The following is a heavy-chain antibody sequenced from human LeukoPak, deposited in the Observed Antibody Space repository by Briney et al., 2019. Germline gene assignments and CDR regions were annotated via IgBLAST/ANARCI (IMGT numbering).Heavy chain of an antibody. D-gene: IGHD6-13*01. Sequence: SETLSLTCTVSGGSISSYYWSWIRQPAGKGLEWIGRIYTSGSTNYNPSLKSRVTMSVDTSKNQFSLKLSSVTAADTAVYYCARAEKQQLVTGWYFQHWGQGTLLTVSS. CDR1: GGSISSYY. CDR3: ARAEKQQLVTGWYFQH. CDR2: IYTSGST. J-gene: IGHJ1*01. V-gene: IGHV4-4*07.